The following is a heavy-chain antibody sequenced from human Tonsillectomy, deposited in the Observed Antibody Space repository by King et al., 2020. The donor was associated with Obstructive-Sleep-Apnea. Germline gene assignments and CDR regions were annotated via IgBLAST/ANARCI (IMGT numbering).Heavy chain of an antibody. J-gene: IGHJ4*02. CDR2: ISSSSSYI. D-gene: IGHD4-23*01. CDR3: ARVYGGNQRGYFDF. V-gene: IGHV3-21*06. Sequence: VQLVESGGGLVKPGEALRLSCAASGFTFSSYSRQWVRQAPGKGLEWISSISSSSSYIYYADSVKGRFTISRDNAKNLLFLRMSSLRAEDTAVYYCARVYGGNQRGYFDFWGQGTLATVSS. CDR1: GFTFSSYS.